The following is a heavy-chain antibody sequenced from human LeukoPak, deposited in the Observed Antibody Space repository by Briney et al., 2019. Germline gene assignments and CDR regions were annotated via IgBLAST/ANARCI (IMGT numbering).Heavy chain of an antibody. Sequence: PSETPSLTCTVSGGSISSSSYYWGWIRQPPGKGLEWIGSIYYNGNTYYNPSLKSRVTISVDTSKNQFSLKLSSVTAADTAVYYCARDRYCSSTSCYVDYWGQGTLVTVSS. V-gene: IGHV4-39*07. CDR3: ARDRYCSSTSCYVDY. D-gene: IGHD2-2*01. J-gene: IGHJ4*02. CDR2: IYYNGNT. CDR1: GGSISSSSYY.